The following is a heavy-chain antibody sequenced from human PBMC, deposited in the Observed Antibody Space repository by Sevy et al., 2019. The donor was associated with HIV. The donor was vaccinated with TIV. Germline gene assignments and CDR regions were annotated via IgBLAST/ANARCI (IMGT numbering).Heavy chain of an antibody. CDR2: FIPTFDTE. Sequence: ASVKVSCKASGGTFSNYAISWVRQAPGQGLEWMGGFIPTFDTENYAQRFQGKVTLTADGSTTTAYMELSSLRSDDTAVYYCAGSYFDSSGYSPLYYYGMDVWGQGTTVTVSS. J-gene: IGHJ6*02. CDR3: AGSYFDSSGYSPLYYYGMDV. D-gene: IGHD3-22*01. V-gene: IGHV1-69*13. CDR1: GGTFSNYA.